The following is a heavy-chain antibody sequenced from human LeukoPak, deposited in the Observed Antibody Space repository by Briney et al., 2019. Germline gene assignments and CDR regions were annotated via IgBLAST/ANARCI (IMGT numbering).Heavy chain of an antibody. CDR1: VGSISSCY. CDR3: ARDAIRNYYYYGMDV. Sequence: SVTLSLTCTVSVGSISSCYWSWLRQSPGKGLEWLGYTYYSGTTNYNPSLKSRVTISVDTSKNQFSLKLSSVTAADTAVYYCARDAIRNYYYYGMDVWGQGTTVTVSS. D-gene: IGHD3-3*01. J-gene: IGHJ6*02. CDR2: TYYSGTT. V-gene: IGHV4-59*01.